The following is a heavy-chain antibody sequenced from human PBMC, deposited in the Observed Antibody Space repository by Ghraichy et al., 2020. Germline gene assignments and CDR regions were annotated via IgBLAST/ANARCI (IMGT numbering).Heavy chain of an antibody. CDR3: AGRRKQWLAYYFDY. D-gene: IGHD6-19*01. J-gene: IGHJ4*02. V-gene: IGHV4-34*01. CDR2: INHSGST. CDR1: GGSFSGYY. Sequence: SETLSLTCAVYGGSFSGYYWSWIRQPPGKGLEWIGEINHSGSTNYNPSLKSRVTISVDTSKNQFSLKLSSVTAADTAVYYCAGRRKQWLAYYFDYWGQGTLVTVSS.